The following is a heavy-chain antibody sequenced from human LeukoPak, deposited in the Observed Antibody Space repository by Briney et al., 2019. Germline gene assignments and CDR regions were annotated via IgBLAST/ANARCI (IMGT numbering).Heavy chain of an antibody. D-gene: IGHD2-8*01. J-gene: IGHJ5*02. Sequence: PSETLSLTCTVSGGSIRSGDYYWSWIRQPPGKGLEWIGYIYYSGSTYYNPSLKSRVTISVDTSKNQFSLKLSSVTAADTAVYYCARGIVLMVYALAPRSGFDPWGQGTLVTVSS. V-gene: IGHV4-30-4*08. CDR3: ARGIVLMVYALAPRSGFDP. CDR1: GGSIRSGDYY. CDR2: IYYSGST.